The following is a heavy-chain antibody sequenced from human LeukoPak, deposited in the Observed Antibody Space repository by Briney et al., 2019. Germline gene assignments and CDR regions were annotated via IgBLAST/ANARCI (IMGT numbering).Heavy chain of an antibody. D-gene: IGHD3-22*01. V-gene: IGHV4-59*08. Sequence: SETLSLTCTVPGGSISSYYWSWIRQPPGKGLEWIGYIYYSGSTNYNPSLKSRVTISVDTSKNQFSLKPNSVTAADTAVYYCARAKRDYFENSGYESYHNFMDVWGKGTTVTVSS. CDR2: IYYSGST. J-gene: IGHJ6*03. CDR1: GGSISSYY. CDR3: ARAKRDYFENSGYESYHNFMDV.